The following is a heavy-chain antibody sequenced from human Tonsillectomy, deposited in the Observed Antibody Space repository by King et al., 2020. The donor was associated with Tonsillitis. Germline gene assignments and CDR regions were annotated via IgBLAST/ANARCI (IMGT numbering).Heavy chain of an antibody. Sequence: VQLVESGGGVVKPGGSLRLSCAASGFNFSSYGMQWVRQAPGKGLEWVAFIRFDGTNKYYVDSVKGRFTISRDNSKNTVYVQMNSLRPEDTAVYYCASQPFDCWGRGTLVTVSS. V-gene: IGHV3-30*02. J-gene: IGHJ5*01. CDR3: ASQPFDC. CDR2: IRFDGTNK. CDR1: GFNFSSYG.